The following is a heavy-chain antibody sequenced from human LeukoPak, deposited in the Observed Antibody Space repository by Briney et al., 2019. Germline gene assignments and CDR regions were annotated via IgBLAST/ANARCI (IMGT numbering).Heavy chain of an antibody. CDR3: ARDGAGSGWSGAFDY. CDR2: IIPIFGTA. J-gene: IGHJ4*02. CDR1: GGTFSSYA. V-gene: IGHV1-69*05. Sequence: SVKVSCKASGGTFSSYAISWVRQAPGQGLEWMGGIIPIFGTANYAQKFQGRVTITTDESTSTAYMELSSLRSEDTAVYYCARDGAGSGWSGAFDYWGQGTLVTVSS. D-gene: IGHD6-19*01.